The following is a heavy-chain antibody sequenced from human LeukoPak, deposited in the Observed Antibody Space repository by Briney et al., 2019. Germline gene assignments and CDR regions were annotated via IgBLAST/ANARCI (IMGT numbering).Heavy chain of an antibody. CDR1: GHTFTNYW. Sequence: GESLKISCKASGHTFTNYWIGWVRQMPGKGLEWMGIIYPGDSHTIYSPSFQGQVTISADKSIGTAYLQCNSLKASDTAMYYCARQVLGVTSEGFDYWGQGTLVTVSS. CDR3: ARQVLGVTSEGFDY. CDR2: IYPGDSHT. D-gene: IGHD4-11*01. V-gene: IGHV5-51*01. J-gene: IGHJ4*02.